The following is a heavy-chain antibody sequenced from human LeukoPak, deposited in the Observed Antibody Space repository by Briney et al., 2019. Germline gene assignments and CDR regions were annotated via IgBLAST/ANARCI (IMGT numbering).Heavy chain of an antibody. Sequence: SETLSLTCTVSGGSISSGGYYWSWIRQPPGKGLEWIGYIYHSGSTYYNPSLKSRVTISVDRSKNQFSLKLSSVTAADTAVYYCARVGYSSSRTDAFDIWGQGTMVTVSS. D-gene: IGHD6-6*01. CDR1: GGSISSGGYY. V-gene: IGHV4-30-2*01. J-gene: IGHJ3*02. CDR2: IYHSGST. CDR3: ARVGYSSSRTDAFDI.